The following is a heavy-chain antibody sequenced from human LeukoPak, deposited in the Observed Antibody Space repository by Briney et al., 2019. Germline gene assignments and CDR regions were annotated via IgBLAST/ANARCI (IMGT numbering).Heavy chain of an antibody. CDR3: ARGTAVAGT. D-gene: IGHD6-19*01. V-gene: IGHV4-59*01. CDR1: GGSISSYY. J-gene: IGHJ4*02. Sequence: PSETLSLTCTVSGGSISSYYWTWIRQPPGKGLEWIGNIYYSGSTNYNPSLKSRVTISVDTSKNQFSLELSSVTAADTAVYFCARGTAVAGTRGQGTLVTVSS. CDR2: IYYSGST.